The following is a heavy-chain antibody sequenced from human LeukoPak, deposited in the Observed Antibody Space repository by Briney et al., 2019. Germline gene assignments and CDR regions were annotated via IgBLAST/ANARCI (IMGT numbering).Heavy chain of an antibody. D-gene: IGHD6-6*01. CDR3: TTDAYSSSDYYYYMDV. V-gene: IGHV3-23*01. J-gene: IGHJ6*03. CDR2: ISGSGGST. Sequence: GGSLRLSCAASGFTFSSYAMSWVRQAPGKGLEWVSAISGSGGSTYYADSVKGRFTISRDNSKNTLYLQMNSLKTEDTAVYYCTTDAYSSSDYYYYMDVWGKGTTVTVSS. CDR1: GFTFSSYA.